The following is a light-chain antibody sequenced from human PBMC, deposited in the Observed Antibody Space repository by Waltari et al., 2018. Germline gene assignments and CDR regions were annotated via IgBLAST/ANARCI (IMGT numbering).Light chain of an antibody. V-gene: IGKV1-5*03. J-gene: IGKJ3*01. Sequence: CRASQRLSSYLAWYQQKPGKAPKRLIYKTSSLETGVPSSFSGTGSGTEFTLTISSLQPDDIATYYCQQYNSYPFTFGPGTKVDIK. CDR1: QRLSSY. CDR3: QQYNSYPFT. CDR2: KTS.